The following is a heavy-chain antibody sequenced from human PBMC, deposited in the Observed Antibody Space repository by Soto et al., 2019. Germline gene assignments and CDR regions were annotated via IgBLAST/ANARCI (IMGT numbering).Heavy chain of an antibody. V-gene: IGHV3-15*07. D-gene: IGHD3-3*01. CDR3: TTGLGWSGPPGGGYYYGMDV. CDR1: GFTFSNAW. CDR2: IKSKTDGGTT. J-gene: IGHJ6*02. Sequence: PGGSLRLSCAASGFTFSNAWMNWVRQAPGKGLEWVGRIKSKTDGGTTDYAAPVKGRFTISRDDSKNTLYLQMNSLKTEDTAVYYCTTGLGWSGPPGGGYYYGMDVWGQGTTVTVSS.